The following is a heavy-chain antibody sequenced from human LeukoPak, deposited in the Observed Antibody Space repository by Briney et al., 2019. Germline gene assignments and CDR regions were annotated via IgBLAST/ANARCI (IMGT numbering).Heavy chain of an antibody. CDR3: AREEEGTAMVPMLWFDH. V-gene: IGHV1-18*01. J-gene: IGHJ5*02. CDR1: GYTFTSYG. CDR2: ISAYNGNT. Sequence: GASVKVSCKASGYTFTSYGISGGGQAPGKGLEGMGWISAYNGNTNYAQKLQGRVTMTTDTSTSTAYMELRSLRSDDTAVYYCAREEEGTAMVPMLWFDHWGQGTLVTVSS. D-gene: IGHD5-18*01.